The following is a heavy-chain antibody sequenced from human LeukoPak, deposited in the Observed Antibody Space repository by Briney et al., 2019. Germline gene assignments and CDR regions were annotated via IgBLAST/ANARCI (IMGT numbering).Heavy chain of an antibody. V-gene: IGHV3-23*01. Sequence: GRSLRLSCAASGFTFSSYAMSWVRQAPGKGLEWVSGFSSSGGTTYYADSVKGRFTISRDNSKNTLYLQMNSLRAEDTAVYYCAKCRTYYYDTSGYYACDYFDYWGQGTLVTVSS. CDR3: AKCRTYYYDTSGYYACDYFDY. D-gene: IGHD3-22*01. CDR2: FSSSGGTT. CDR1: GFTFSSYA. J-gene: IGHJ4*02.